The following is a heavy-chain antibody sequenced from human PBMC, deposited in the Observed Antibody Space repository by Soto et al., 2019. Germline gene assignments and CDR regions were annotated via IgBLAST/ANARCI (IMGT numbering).Heavy chain of an antibody. J-gene: IGHJ6*03. Sequence: ASVKVSCKASGYTFNSYGISWVRQAPGQGLEWMGWISAYNGNTNYAQKLQGRVTMTTDTSTSTAYMELRSLRSDDTAVYYCARKYNWNPTALDYYYYYYMDVWGKGTTVNVSS. V-gene: IGHV1-18*01. CDR3: ARKYNWNPTALDYYYYYYMDV. CDR1: GYTFNSYG. D-gene: IGHD1-20*01. CDR2: ISAYNGNT.